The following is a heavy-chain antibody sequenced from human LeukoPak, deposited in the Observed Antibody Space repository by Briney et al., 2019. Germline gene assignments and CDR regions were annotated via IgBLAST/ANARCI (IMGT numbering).Heavy chain of an antibody. V-gene: IGHV1-69*13. CDR1: GYTFTGYY. D-gene: IGHD3-10*01. CDR3: ARVWFGEFNNWFDP. Sequence: GPSVKVSCKASGYTFTGYYMHWVRQAPGQGLEWRGGIITIFGTANYAQKFQGRVTITADESTSTAYMELSSLRSEDTAVYYCARVWFGEFNNWFDPWGQGTLVTVSS. J-gene: IGHJ5*02. CDR2: IITIFGTA.